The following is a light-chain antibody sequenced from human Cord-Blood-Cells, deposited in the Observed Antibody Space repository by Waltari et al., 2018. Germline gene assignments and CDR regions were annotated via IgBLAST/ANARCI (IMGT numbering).Light chain of an antibody. Sequence: QSALTQPASVSGSPGQSITISCTGTSSDVGGYTYVSVYQQHPGKAPKLMIYDVSNRPSGVSNRFSGSKSGNTASLTISGLQAEDEADYYCSSYTSSSTLVVFGGGTKLTVL. J-gene: IGLJ2*01. CDR2: DVS. CDR1: SSDVGGYTY. V-gene: IGLV2-14*01. CDR3: SSYTSSSTLVV.